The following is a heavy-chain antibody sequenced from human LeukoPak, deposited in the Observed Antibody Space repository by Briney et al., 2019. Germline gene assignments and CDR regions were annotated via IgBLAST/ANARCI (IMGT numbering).Heavy chain of an antibody. Sequence: GGSLRLSCAASGLTFSGYDMFWVRQATGKGLEWVSGIGTAGATYYAGSVKGRFTSSRENARNSLYLQMNSLIAGDTAVYYCARSTIAVDYGMDVWGQGTTVTVS. CDR1: GLTFSGYD. J-gene: IGHJ6*02. CDR2: IGTAGAT. V-gene: IGHV3-13*04. CDR3: ARSTIAVDYGMDV. D-gene: IGHD6-19*01.